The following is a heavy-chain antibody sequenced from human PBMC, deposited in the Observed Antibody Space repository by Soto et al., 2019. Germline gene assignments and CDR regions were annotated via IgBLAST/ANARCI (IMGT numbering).Heavy chain of an antibody. CDR3: ARFYYDSIVYYRLRDNHFDY. CDR1: GFGISTYT. CDR2: ISSSSSDI. D-gene: IGHD3-22*01. V-gene: IGHV3-21*01. J-gene: IGHJ4*02. Sequence: PGGSLRLSCAASGFGISTYTMNWVRQAPGKGLEWVSSISSSSSDIFYADSVKGRFTISRDNGKNSVYLQMNSLRAEDTAVYYCARFYYDSIVYYRLRDNHFDYWGRGTLVTVSS.